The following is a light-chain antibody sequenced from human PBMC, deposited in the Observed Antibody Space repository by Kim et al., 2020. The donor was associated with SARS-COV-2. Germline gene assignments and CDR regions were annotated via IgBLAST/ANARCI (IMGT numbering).Light chain of an antibody. V-gene: IGLV3-21*04. CDR2: YDS. Sequence: APGRTARITCGGDDIGSKSVHWYQQKPGQAPLLVISYDSDRPSGIPDRFSGSNSGNTATLTINRVEAGDEADYHCQVWDSNTHVVFGGGTQLTVL. J-gene: IGLJ2*01. CDR1: DIGSKS. CDR3: QVWDSNTHVV.